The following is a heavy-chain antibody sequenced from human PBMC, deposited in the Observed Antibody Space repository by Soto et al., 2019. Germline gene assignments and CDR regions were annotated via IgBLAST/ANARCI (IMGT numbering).Heavy chain of an antibody. V-gene: IGHV3-33*03. CDR1: GFTFSSYG. D-gene: IGHD7-27*01. J-gene: IGHJ4*02. CDR2: IWYDGSNK. CDR3: VSQPHWARPFES. Sequence: AGGSLRLSCAASGFTFSSYGMHWVRQAPGKGLEWVAVIWYDGSNKYYADSVKGRFTVSRDNTKHTLYLQMNSLRTEDAGVYYCVSQPHWARPFESWGQGTLVTVSS.